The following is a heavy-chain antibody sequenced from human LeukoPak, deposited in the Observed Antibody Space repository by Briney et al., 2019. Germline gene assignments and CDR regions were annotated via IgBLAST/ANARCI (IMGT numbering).Heavy chain of an antibody. CDR1: GFSFSNFA. J-gene: IGHJ4*02. CDR3: ARARGRWHLLPLDF. V-gene: IGHV3-30*04. Sequence: GGSLRLSCAASGFSFSNFAIHWVRQAPGKGLEWLAVISHDGATKHYADSVKGRFTISRDNSNNSLSLQMNSLNAEDTAVYYCARARGRWHLLPLDFWGQATLVTVSS. CDR2: ISHDGATK. D-gene: IGHD1-26*01.